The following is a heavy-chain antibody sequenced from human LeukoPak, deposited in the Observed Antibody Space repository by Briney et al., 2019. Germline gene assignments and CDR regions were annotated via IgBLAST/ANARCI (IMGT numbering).Heavy chain of an antibody. Sequence: LETLSLTCTVSGGSISSYYWSWIRLPPGKGLEWIGFLDYSGSPNYNPSFKSRVTISVDTSKNQFSLKLSSVTAADTAVYYCARRLSWYYFDYWGQGTLVTVSS. CDR3: ARRLSWYYFDY. V-gene: IGHV4-59*12. D-gene: IGHD6-13*01. CDR2: LDYSGSP. J-gene: IGHJ4*02. CDR1: GGSISSYY.